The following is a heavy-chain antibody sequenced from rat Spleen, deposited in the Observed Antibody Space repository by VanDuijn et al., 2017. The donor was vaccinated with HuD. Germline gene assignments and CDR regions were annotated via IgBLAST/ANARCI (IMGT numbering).Heavy chain of an antibody. D-gene: IGHD1-9*01. CDR2: ISTGGGNT. CDR1: GFIFSDYG. CDR3: AKDPDSTGIPFDY. J-gene: IGHJ2*01. V-gene: IGHV5S13*01. Sequence: EVQLVESGGGLIQPGRSLKLSCAASGFIFSDYGMAWVRQAPKKGLEWVASISTGGGNTYYPDSVKGRFTISRDNAENTVYLQMNSLRSEDTATYYCAKDPDSTGIPFDYWGQGVMVTVSS.